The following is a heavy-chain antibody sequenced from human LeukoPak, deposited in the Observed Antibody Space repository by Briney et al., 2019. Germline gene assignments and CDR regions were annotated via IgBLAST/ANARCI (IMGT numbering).Heavy chain of an antibody. J-gene: IGHJ6*03. CDR1: GFTFSSYS. CDR2: ISGSSSYI. V-gene: IGHV3-21*01. D-gene: IGHD3-3*01. Sequence: GGSLRLSCAASGFTFSSYSMNWVRQAPGKGLEWVSSISGSSSYIYYADSVKGRFTISRHNAKNSLYLQMNSLRAEDTAVYYCARWAFDLIFGYYYMDVWGKGTTVTISS. CDR3: ARWAFDLIFGYYYMDV.